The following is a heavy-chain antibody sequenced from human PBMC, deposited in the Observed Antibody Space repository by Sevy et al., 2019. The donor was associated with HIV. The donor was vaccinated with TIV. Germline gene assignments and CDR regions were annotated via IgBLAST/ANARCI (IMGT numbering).Heavy chain of an antibody. CDR2: SSSRGSSI. CDR1: GFRFSDYY. CDR3: TRSGYSGYYHDY. Sequence: GGSLRLFCAASGFRFSDYYMSWVRQAPGRGLEWVAYSSSRGSSIFYADSVRGRFTISRDNAKNSVFLQMHSLRVDDTAVYYCTRSGYSGYYHDYWGQGTLVTVSS. D-gene: IGHD5-12*01. J-gene: IGHJ4*02. V-gene: IGHV3-11*04.